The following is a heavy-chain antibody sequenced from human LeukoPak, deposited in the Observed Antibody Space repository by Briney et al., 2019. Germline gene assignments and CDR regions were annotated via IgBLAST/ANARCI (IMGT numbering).Heavy chain of an antibody. CDR2: IYTSGST. CDR1: GGSISSGTYY. CDR3: ARGRDGYNFLNRGEYYYFDY. D-gene: IGHD5-24*01. J-gene: IGHJ4*02. Sequence: PSETLSLTCTVSGGSISSGTYYWSWIRQPAGKGLGWIGRIYTSGSTNYNPSLKSRVTISVDTSKNQFSLRLNSVTAADTAVYYCARGRDGYNFLNRGEYYYFDYWGQGTLVTVSS. V-gene: IGHV4-61*02.